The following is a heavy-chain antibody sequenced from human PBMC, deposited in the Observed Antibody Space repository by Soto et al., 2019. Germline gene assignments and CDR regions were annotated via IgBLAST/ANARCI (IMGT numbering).Heavy chain of an antibody. Sequence: PSETLSLTCTVSGGSISSYYWGWVRQPPGKGLEWIGYIHYSGSTKYNPSLKSRVTISVDTSKNQFSLKLTSVTAADTAVYYCARDRTTLTSSTTYYYGMDVWGQGTTVTVSS. D-gene: IGHD4-4*01. V-gene: IGHV4-59*01. J-gene: IGHJ6*02. CDR3: ARDRTTLTSSTTYYYGMDV. CDR1: GGSISSYY. CDR2: IHYSGST.